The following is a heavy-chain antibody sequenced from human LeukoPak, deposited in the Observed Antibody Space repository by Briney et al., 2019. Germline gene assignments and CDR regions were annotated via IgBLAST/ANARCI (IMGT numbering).Heavy chain of an antibody. V-gene: IGHV1-46*01. CDR1: GYSFTSYY. J-gene: IGHJ3*02. D-gene: IGHD1-7*01. Sequence: AAVKVSCKGSGYSFTSYYMHWVRLPPAQGLEWMGITNHSGGSTSYAQKFQGRVTMTSDTSTSTVYMELSSLRSEDTAVYYCARGWNSNAFDIWGQGTMVTVSS. CDR2: TNHSGGST. CDR3: ARGWNSNAFDI.